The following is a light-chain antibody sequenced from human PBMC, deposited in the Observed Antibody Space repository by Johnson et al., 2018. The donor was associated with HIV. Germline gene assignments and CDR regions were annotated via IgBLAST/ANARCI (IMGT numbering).Light chain of an antibody. J-gene: IGLJ1*01. Sequence: SVLTQPPSVSAAPGQKVTISCSGSSSNIASNYVSWYQQIPGTAPKLLIYDNNKRPSGIPDRFSGSKSGTSATLGITGLQTGDEADYYCGTWDSSLSTGGVFGTGTKVTVL. CDR2: DNN. CDR3: GTWDSSLSTGGV. V-gene: IGLV1-51*01. CDR1: SSNIASNY.